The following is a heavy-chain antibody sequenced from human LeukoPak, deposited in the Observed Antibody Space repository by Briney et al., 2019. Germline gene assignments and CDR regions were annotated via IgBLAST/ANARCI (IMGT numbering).Heavy chain of an antibody. J-gene: IGHJ4*02. CDR3: ARGEGGYDFWSGYYSFGFDY. CDR2: INHSGST. Sequence: SETLSLTCAVYGGSFSGYYWSWNRQPPGKGLEWIGEINHSGSTNYNPSLKSRVTISVDTSKNQFSLKLSSVTAADTAVYYCARGEGGYDFWSGYYSFGFDYWGQGTLVTVSS. V-gene: IGHV4-34*01. D-gene: IGHD3-3*01. CDR1: GGSFSGYY.